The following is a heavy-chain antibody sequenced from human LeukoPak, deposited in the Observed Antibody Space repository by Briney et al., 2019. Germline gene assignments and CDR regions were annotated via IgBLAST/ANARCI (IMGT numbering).Heavy chain of an antibody. J-gene: IGHJ4*02. Sequence: GGSLRLSCTASGFTFGDSAMNWFRQAPGMGLEWVGFIRSKAHGGTTEYAASVKGRLTISRDDSKSIAYLQMNSLKTEDTAVYYCTRVWGPYYFDYWGQGTLVTVSS. CDR2: IRSKAHGGTT. CDR3: TRVWGPYYFDY. V-gene: IGHV3-49*03. D-gene: IGHD7-27*01. CDR1: GFTFGDSA.